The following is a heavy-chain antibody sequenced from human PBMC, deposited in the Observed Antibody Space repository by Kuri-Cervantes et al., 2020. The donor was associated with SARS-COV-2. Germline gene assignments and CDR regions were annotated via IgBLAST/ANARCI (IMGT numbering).Heavy chain of an antibody. CDR1: GFTFDDYA. Sequence: GGSLRLSCAASGFTFDDYAMHWVRQAPGKGLEWVSGISWNSGSIGYADSVKGRFTISRDNAKNSLYLQMSSLRAEDMALYYCARDQAGTIDYWGQGTLVTVSS. CDR3: ARDQAGTIDY. V-gene: IGHV3-9*03. CDR2: ISWNSGSI. J-gene: IGHJ4*02. D-gene: IGHD1-1*01.